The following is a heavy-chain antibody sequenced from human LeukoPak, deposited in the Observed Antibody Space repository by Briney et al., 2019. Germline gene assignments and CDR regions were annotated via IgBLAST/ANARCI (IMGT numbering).Heavy chain of an antibody. CDR3: ARESKLCFGVTR. CDR1: GGSISSSSYY. Sequence: PSETLSLTCTVSGGSISSSSYYWGWIRQPPGKGLEWIGSIYYSGSTYYNPSLKSRVTISVDTSKNQFSLKLSSVTAADTAVYYCARESKLCFGVTRRGQGTLGTVSS. J-gene: IGHJ4*02. D-gene: IGHD3-10*01. CDR2: IYYSGST. V-gene: IGHV4-39*02.